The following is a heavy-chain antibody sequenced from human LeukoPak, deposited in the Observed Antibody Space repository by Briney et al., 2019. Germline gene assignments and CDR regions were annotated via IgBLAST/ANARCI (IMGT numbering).Heavy chain of an antibody. J-gene: IGHJ6*03. CDR2: ISSTGGTA. CDR3: AKNGDRGAYCSGGSCYPYYYYNMDV. V-gene: IGHV3-23*01. D-gene: IGHD2-15*01. Sequence: GGSLRLSCAASGFTFSSFGMSWVRQAPGKGLEWVSAISSTGGTAYYADSVKGRFTISRDNSKNTLYLQMNSLRAEDTAIYYCAKNGDRGAYCSGGSCYPYYYYNMDVWGKGTTVTISS. CDR1: GFTFSSFG.